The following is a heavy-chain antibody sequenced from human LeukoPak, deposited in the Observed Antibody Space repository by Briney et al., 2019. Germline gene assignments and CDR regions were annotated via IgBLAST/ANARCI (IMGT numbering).Heavy chain of an antibody. CDR1: GFTFSSYT. Sequence: KPGGSLRLSCAASGFTFSSYTMNWVRQAPGKGLEWVSSISSSSYIYYEDSVKGRFTISRDNAKNSLYLQMNSLRAEDTAVYYCARDTYDILTGYYKWAFDIWGQGTMVTVSS. J-gene: IGHJ3*02. V-gene: IGHV3-21*06. D-gene: IGHD3-9*01. CDR3: ARDTYDILTGYYKWAFDI. CDR2: ISSSSYI.